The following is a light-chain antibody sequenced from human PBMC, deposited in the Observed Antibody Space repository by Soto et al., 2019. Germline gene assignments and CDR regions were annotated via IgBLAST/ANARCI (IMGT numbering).Light chain of an antibody. CDR3: SSYAVSNKLRV. Sequence: QSVLTQPPSASGSPGQSVTISCTGTSSDVGGYNYVSWYQQHPGKAPKLMLYQVSQRPSGVPNRFSGSKSGNTASRTVSGLQADDEADHYCSSYAVSNKLRVFGGGTKPTVL. V-gene: IGLV2-8*01. J-gene: IGLJ3*02. CDR1: SSDVGGYNY. CDR2: QVS.